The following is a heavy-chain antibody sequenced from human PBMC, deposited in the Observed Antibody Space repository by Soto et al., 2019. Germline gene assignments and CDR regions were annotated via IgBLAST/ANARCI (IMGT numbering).Heavy chain of an antibody. CDR1: GGSLTNSSYD. V-gene: IGHV4-39*01. Sequence: XTLSLPGTVSGGSLTNSSYDWGWIRQSPGKGLEWIGSVYYRGRSYSKSSVKSRVTISVDTSKNPFSLSLNSVTASDTAVYFCVSQRTTVPTHAYFDYWGPGALVTVSS. CDR3: VSQRTTVPTHAYFDY. D-gene: IGHD4-17*01. J-gene: IGHJ4*02. CDR2: VYYRGRS.